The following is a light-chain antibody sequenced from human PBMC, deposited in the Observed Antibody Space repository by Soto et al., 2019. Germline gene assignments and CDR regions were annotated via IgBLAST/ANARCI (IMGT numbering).Light chain of an antibody. Sequence: EIVLTQSPGTLSLSPGGRATLSCRASQSVSSSYLAWYQQKPGQAPRLLIYCASSRATGIPDRFSGSGSGTDFSLTIIRLEPEDFEVYYCQQYGSSPRFTFGPGTKVDIK. CDR2: CAS. J-gene: IGKJ3*01. V-gene: IGKV3-20*01. CDR3: QQYGSSPRFT. CDR1: QSVSSSY.